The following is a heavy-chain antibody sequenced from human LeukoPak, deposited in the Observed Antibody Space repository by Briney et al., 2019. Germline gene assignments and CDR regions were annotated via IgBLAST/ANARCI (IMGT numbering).Heavy chain of an antibody. J-gene: IGHJ5*02. V-gene: IGHV1-18*01. CDR2: VSAYNGNT. D-gene: IGHD3-3*01. Sequence: ASVNVSCKASGYTLTSYGISWVRQAPGQGLEWMGWVSAYNGNTNYAQKLQGRVTMTTDTSTSTAYMELSSLRSEDTAVYYCARDWDYDFWSGPNWFDPWGQGTLVTVSS. CDR3: ARDWDYDFWSGPNWFDP. CDR1: GYTLTSYG.